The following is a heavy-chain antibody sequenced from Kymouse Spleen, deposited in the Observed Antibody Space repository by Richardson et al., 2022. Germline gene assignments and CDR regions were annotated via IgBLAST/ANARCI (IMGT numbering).Heavy chain of an antibody. J-gene: IGHJ6*02. Sequence: EVQLVESGGGLVQPGGSLRLSCAASGFTFSSYDMHWVRQATGKGLEWVSAIGTAGDTYYPGSVKGRFTISRENAKNSLYLQMNSLRAGDTAVYYCARSLYSGSYYYYYGMDVWGQGTTVTVSS. CDR1: GFTFSSYD. CDR3: ARSLYSGSYYYYYGMDV. D-gene: IGHD1-26*01. V-gene: IGHV3-13*01. CDR2: IGTAGDT.